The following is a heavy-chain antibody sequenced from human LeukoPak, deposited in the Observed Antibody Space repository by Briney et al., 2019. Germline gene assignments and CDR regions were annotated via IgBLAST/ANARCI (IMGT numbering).Heavy chain of an antibody. CDR1: GFTFSTYN. J-gene: IGHJ4*02. Sequence: GGSLRLSCAASGFTFSTYNIHWVRQAPGKGLEWVAVISYDGRNKYYADSVKGRFTIYRDNSKNTVYLQMNSLRAEDTAVYYCAKYLSGSFDYWGQGTLVTVSS. V-gene: IGHV3-30*18. D-gene: IGHD3-22*01. CDR3: AKYLSGSFDY. CDR2: ISYDGRNK.